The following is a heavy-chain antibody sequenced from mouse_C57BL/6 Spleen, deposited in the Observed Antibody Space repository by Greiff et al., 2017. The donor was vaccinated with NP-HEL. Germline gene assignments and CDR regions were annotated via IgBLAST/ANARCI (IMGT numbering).Heavy chain of an antibody. V-gene: IGHV1-69*01. CDR1: GYTFTSYW. Sequence: VQLQQPGAELVMPGASVKLSCKASGYTFTSYWMHWVKQRPGQGLEWIGEIDPSDSYTNYNQKFKGKSTLTVDKSSSTAYMQLSSLTSEDSAVYYCARGARGNYYFDYWGQGTTLTVSS. D-gene: IGHD2-1*01. CDR3: ARGARGNYYFDY. J-gene: IGHJ2*01. CDR2: IDPSDSYT.